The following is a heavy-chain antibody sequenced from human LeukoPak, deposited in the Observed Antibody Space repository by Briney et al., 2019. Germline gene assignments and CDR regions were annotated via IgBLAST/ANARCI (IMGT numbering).Heavy chain of an antibody. CDR3: AKSGLNRFDY. J-gene: IGHJ4*02. D-gene: IGHD2-15*01. Sequence: TGGSLRLSCAASGFTFSSYSMNWVRQAPGKGLEWVSSISSSSSYIYYADSVKGRFTISRDNSKNTLFLQMNSLRAEDTAVFYCAKSGLNRFDYWGQGTPVTVSS. V-gene: IGHV3-21*04. CDR2: ISSSSSYI. CDR1: GFTFSSYS.